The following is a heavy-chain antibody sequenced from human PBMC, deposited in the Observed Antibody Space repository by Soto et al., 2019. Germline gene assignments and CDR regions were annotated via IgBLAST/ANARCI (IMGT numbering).Heavy chain of an antibody. CDR3: AKDCTNGVCSGTLDY. V-gene: IGHV3-21*04. Sequence: KPGGSLRLSCAASGFTFSSYSMNWVRQAPGKGLEWVSSISSSSSYIYYADSVKGRFTISRDNSKNTLYLQMNSLRAEDTAVYYCAKDCTNGVCSGTLDYWGQGTLVTVSS. CDR1: GFTFSSYS. CDR2: ISSSSSYI. J-gene: IGHJ4*02. D-gene: IGHD2-8*01.